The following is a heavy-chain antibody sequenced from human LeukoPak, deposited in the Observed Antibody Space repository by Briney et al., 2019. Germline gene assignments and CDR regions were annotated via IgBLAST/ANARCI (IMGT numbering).Heavy chain of an antibody. Sequence: SQTLSLTCNVSGGSISSGSYCWSWIRQPARKGLEWIGHIHISGNTNYNPSLKSRVTISVDTSKNQFSLKLISVTAADTAVYYCAREACSGWYFCVDYHYYMDVWGKGATVTVSS. D-gene: IGHD6-19*01. V-gene: IGHV4-61*09. CDR3: AREACSGWYFCVDYHYYMDV. J-gene: IGHJ6*03. CDR2: IHISGNT. CDR1: GGSISSGSYC.